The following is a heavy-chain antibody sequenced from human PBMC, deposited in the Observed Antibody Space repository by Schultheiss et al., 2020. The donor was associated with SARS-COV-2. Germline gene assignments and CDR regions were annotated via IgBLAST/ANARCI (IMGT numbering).Heavy chain of an antibody. V-gene: IGHV4-59*04. D-gene: IGHD6-19*01. CDR2: IYYSGST. CDR1: GGSISSYY. Sequence: SETLSLTCTVSGGSISSYYWSWIRQPPGKGLEWIGSIYYSGSTYYNPSLKSRVTISVDTSKNQFSLKLSSVTAADTAVYYCAVSGIAVAGTWDYWGQGTLVTVSS. J-gene: IGHJ4*02. CDR3: AVSGIAVAGTWDY.